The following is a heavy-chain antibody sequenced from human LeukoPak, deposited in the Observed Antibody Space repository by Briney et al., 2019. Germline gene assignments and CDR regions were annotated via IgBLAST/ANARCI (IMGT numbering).Heavy chain of an antibody. V-gene: IGHV1-18*01. D-gene: IGHD1-26*01. CDR3: ARDRGSGSYYVRSGGSWFDP. CDR1: GYTFTSYG. CDR2: ISAYNGNT. Sequence: ASVKVSCKASGYTFTSYGISWVRQAPGQGLEWMGWISAYNGNTNYAQKLQGRVTMTTDTSTSTAYMELRSLRSDDTAVYYCARDRGSGSYYVRSGGSWFDPWGQGTLVTVSS. J-gene: IGHJ5*02.